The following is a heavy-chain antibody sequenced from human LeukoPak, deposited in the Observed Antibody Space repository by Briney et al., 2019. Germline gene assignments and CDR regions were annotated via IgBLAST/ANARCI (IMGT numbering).Heavy chain of an antibody. D-gene: IGHD2-2*01. Sequence: SETLSLTCTVSGGSISSCSYYWGWIRQPPGKGLEWNGSIYYSGSTYYNPYLKSRVTISVDTSKSQFSLKLSSVTAAGTAVYYCARHGRLIVVVPAATYYFDYWGQGTLVTVSS. CDR3: ARHGRLIVVVPAATYYFDY. J-gene: IGHJ4*02. V-gene: IGHV4-39*01. CDR2: IYYSGST. CDR1: GGSISSCSYY.